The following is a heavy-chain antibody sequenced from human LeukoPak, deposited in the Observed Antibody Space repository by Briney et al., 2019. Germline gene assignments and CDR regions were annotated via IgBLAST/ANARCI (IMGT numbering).Heavy chain of an antibody. CDR1: GFTFSNAW. CDR2: IKSKTDGGTT. J-gene: IGHJ4*02. D-gene: IGHD3-16*02. CDR3: TTYLYDYVWGSYRFNDY. V-gene: IGHV3-15*01. Sequence: GGSLRLSCAASGFTFSNAWMSWVRQAPGKGLEWVGRIKSKTDGGTTDYAAPVKGRFTISRDDSKNTLYLQMNSLKTEDTAVYYCTTYLYDYVWGSYRFNDYWGQGTLVTVSS.